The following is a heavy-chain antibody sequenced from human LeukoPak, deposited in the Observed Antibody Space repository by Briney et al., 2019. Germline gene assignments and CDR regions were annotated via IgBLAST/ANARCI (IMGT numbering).Heavy chain of an antibody. CDR2: ISSSGSII. Sequence: GGSLRLSCAASGFTFSDYYMSWIRQAPGKGLEWVSHISSSGSIICYSDSVKGRFTISRDNAKNSLYLQMNSLRAEDTAVYYCARDRANHYESSGYYFPDAFDIWGQGTMVTVSS. J-gene: IGHJ3*02. CDR1: GFTFSDYY. CDR3: ARDRANHYESSGYYFPDAFDI. V-gene: IGHV3-11*01. D-gene: IGHD3-22*01.